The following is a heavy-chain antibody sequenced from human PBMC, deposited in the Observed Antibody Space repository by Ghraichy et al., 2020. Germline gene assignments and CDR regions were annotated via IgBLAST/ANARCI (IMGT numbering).Heavy chain of an antibody. CDR2: IYYSGST. J-gene: IGHJ4*02. Sequence: SETLSLTCTVSGGSISSSSYYWGWIRQPPGKGLEWIGSIYYSGSTYYNPSLKSRVTISVDTSKNQFSLKLSSVTAADTAVYYCASGYDSSGYICYWGQGTLVTVSS. D-gene: IGHD3-22*01. V-gene: IGHV4-39*07. CDR3: ASGYDSSGYICY. CDR1: GGSISSSSYY.